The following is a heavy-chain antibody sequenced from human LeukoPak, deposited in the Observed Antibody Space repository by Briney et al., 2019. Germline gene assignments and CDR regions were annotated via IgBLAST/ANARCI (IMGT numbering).Heavy chain of an antibody. CDR1: GFTFSSYA. D-gene: IGHD3-22*01. Sequence: GGSLRLSCAASGFTFSSYAMTWVRQAPGKGLVWVSRINSDGSSTSYADSVKGRFTISRDNAKNTLYLQMNSLRAEDTAVYYCARDSSYDSFDYWGQGTLVTVSS. CDR2: INSDGSST. J-gene: IGHJ4*02. CDR3: ARDSSYDSFDY. V-gene: IGHV3-74*01.